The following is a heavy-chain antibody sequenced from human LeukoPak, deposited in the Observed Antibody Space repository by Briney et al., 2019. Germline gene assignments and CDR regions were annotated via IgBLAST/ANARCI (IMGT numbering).Heavy chain of an antibody. Sequence: GGSLRLSCAASGFTVSSNYMGWVRQAPDKGLEWVSVIYSGGTTYYADSVKGRFTISRDISKNTVFLQMNSLRAEDTAVYYCARNFGTSYNSWGQGILVTVSS. CDR2: IYSGGTT. D-gene: IGHD2-2*01. CDR1: GFTVSSNY. CDR3: ARNFGTSYNS. J-gene: IGHJ4*02. V-gene: IGHV3-53*01.